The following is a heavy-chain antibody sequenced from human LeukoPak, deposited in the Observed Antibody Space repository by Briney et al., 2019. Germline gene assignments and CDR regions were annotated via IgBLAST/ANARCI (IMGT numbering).Heavy chain of an antibody. CDR1: GGSISSGGYS. Sequence: SQTLSLTCAVSGGSISSGGYSWSWIRQPPGKGLEWIGYIYHSGSTYYNPSLKSRVTISVDRSKNQFSLKLSSVTAADTAVYYCARAVGGGVKGYFDYWGQGTLVTVSS. J-gene: IGHJ4*02. V-gene: IGHV4-30-2*01. CDR3: ARAVGGGVKGYFDY. D-gene: IGHD1-26*01. CDR2: IYHSGST.